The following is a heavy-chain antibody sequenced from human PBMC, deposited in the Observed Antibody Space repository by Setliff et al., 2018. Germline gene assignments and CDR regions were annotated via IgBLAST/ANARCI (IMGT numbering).Heavy chain of an antibody. CDR3: ARSSRSGYYHQRDSFDL. CDR2: ISPYTDGT. V-gene: IGHV1-18*01. J-gene: IGHJ3*01. Sequence: ASVKVSCKISGYNFRGHGINWVRQAPGQGPEWLGWISPYTDGTSYADNFQDRVTMTIDTSTNTAYLEVRNLKSDDTATYYCARSSRSGYYHQRDSFDLWGQGTRVTV. D-gene: IGHD5-12*01. CDR1: GYNFRGHG.